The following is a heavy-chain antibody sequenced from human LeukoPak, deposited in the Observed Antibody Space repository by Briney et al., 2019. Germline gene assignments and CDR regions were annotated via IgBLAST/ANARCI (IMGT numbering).Heavy chain of an antibody. CDR1: GGSFSGYY. Sequence: SETLSLTCAVYGGSFSGYYWSWIRQPPGKGLEWIGEINHSGSTNYNPSLKSRVTISVDTSKNQFSLTLTSVTAADASVYYCARQEVWEQAIGFWGQGTLVTVSS. J-gene: IGHJ4*02. V-gene: IGHV4-34*01. CDR3: ARQEVWEQAIGF. D-gene: IGHD1-26*01. CDR2: INHSGST.